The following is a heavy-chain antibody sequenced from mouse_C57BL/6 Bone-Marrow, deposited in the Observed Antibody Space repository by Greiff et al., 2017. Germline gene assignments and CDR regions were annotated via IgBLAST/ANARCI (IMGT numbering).Heavy chain of an antibody. CDR1: GFTFSDYG. CDR2: ISSGSSTI. CDR3: ARRIYYGYDDYFDY. V-gene: IGHV5-17*01. Sequence: EVQLMESGGGLVKPGGSLKLSCAASGFTFSDYGMHWVRQAPEKGLEWVAYISSGSSTIYYADTVKGRFTISRDNAKNTLFLQMTSLRSEDTAMYYCARRIYYGYDDYFDYWGQGTTLTVSS. D-gene: IGHD2-2*01. J-gene: IGHJ2*01.